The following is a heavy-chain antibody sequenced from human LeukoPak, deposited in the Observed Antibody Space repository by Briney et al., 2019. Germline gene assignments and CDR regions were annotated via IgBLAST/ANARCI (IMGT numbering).Heavy chain of an antibody. V-gene: IGHV3-30*02. J-gene: IGHJ5*02. CDR1: GFTFSSYG. D-gene: IGHD1-26*01. Sequence: GGSLRLSCAASGFTFSSYGMHWVRQAPGKGLEWVAFIRYDGSNKYYADSVKGRFTTSRDNSKNTLYLQMNSLRAEDTAVYYCASLHSGSYRYNWFDPWGQGTLVTVSS. CDR2: IRYDGSNK. CDR3: ASLHSGSYRYNWFDP.